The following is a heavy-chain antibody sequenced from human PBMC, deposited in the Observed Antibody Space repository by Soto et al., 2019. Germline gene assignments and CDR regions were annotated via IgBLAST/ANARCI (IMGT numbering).Heavy chain of an antibody. Sequence: SETLSLTCAVSGGSISSGGYSWSWIRQPPGKGLEWIGYIYHSGSTYYNPSLKSRVTISVDRSKNQFSLKLSSVTAADTAVYYCARGPELLWFGELSSWFDPWGQGTLVTVSS. CDR3: ARGPELLWFGELSSWFDP. CDR2: IYHSGST. J-gene: IGHJ5*02. D-gene: IGHD3-10*01. V-gene: IGHV4-30-2*01. CDR1: GGSISSGGYS.